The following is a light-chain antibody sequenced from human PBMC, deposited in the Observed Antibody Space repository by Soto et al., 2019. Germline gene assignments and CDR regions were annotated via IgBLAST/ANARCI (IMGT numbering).Light chain of an antibody. J-gene: IGLJ3*02. CDR1: SSNIGSNS. V-gene: IGLV1-44*01. Sequence: QSVLTQAPSASGTPGQRVTISCSGSSSNIGSNSVNWYQQLPGTAPKVLIHSDNQRPSGVPDRFSGSKSGTSASLAISGLQSEDEADYSCAAWDDRLNGPVFGGGTKLTVL. CDR2: SDN. CDR3: AAWDDRLNGPV.